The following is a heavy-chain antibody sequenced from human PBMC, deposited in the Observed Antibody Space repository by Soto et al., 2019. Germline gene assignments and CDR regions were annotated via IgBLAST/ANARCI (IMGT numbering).Heavy chain of an antibody. CDR3: ARDFMVAHPSPYYYYYGMDV. D-gene: IGHD5-12*01. V-gene: IGHV4-34*01. Sequence: SETLSLTCAVYGGSFSGYYWSWIRQPPGKGLEWIGEINHSGSTNYNPSLKSRVTISVDTSKNQFSLKLSSVTAADTAVYYCARDFMVAHPSPYYYYYGMDVWGQGTTVTVSS. CDR2: INHSGST. CDR1: GGSFSGYY. J-gene: IGHJ6*02.